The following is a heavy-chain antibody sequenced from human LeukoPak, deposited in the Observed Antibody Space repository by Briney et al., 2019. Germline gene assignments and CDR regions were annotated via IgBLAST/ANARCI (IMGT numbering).Heavy chain of an antibody. CDR3: ARGGGMGHYYYYMDV. Sequence: SETLSLTCTVSGYSISSGCYWGWIRQPPGKGLEWIGNIYPTGSTYYNPSLKSRVTISVDTSKNQFSLKVSSVTAADTAVYYCARGGGMGHYYYYMDVWGKGTTVTISS. V-gene: IGHV4-38-2*02. D-gene: IGHD5-24*01. CDR1: GYSISSGCY. J-gene: IGHJ6*03. CDR2: IYPTGST.